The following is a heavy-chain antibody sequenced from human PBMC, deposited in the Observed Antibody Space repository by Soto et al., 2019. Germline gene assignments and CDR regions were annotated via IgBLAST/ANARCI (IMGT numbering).Heavy chain of an antibody. D-gene: IGHD6-6*01. CDR2: IIPIFGTA. Sequence: QVQLVQSGAEVKKPGSSVKVSCKASGGTFSSYAISWVRQAPGQGLEWMGGIIPIFGTANYAQKFQARVTITADESTSTAYMELSSLRSEDTAVYYCARDHPLEYSSFYYGMDVWGQGTTVTVSS. CDR3: ARDHPLEYSSFYYGMDV. V-gene: IGHV1-69*01. J-gene: IGHJ6*02. CDR1: GGTFSSYA.